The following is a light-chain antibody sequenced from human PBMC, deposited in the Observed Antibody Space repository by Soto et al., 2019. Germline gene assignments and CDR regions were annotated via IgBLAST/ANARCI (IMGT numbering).Light chain of an antibody. Sequence: EIVMTQSPATLSVSPCERATLSCRASENIYTNLAWYQQKPGQAPRLLFYGASTRATGLPARFSGTGSGTEFTLTISSLQSEDFAVYYCQQYNNWPRTFGQGTKVDIK. CDR2: GAS. CDR1: ENIYTN. CDR3: QQYNNWPRT. J-gene: IGKJ1*01. V-gene: IGKV3-15*01.